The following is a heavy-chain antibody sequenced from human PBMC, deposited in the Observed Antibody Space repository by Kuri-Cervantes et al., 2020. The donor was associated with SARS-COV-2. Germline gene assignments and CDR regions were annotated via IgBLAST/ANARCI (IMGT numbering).Heavy chain of an antibody. J-gene: IGHJ1*01. CDR2: IRSKANSYAT. CDR1: GFTFSGSA. V-gene: IGHV3-73*01. Sequence: GESLKISCAASGFTFSGSAMHWVRQASGKGLEWVGRIRSKANSYATAYAASVKGRFTISRDDSKNTAYLQMNSLTSEDTAIYYCAKDRLGVPDFWGQGTLVTVSS. CDR3: AKDRLGVPDF. D-gene: IGHD2-8*01.